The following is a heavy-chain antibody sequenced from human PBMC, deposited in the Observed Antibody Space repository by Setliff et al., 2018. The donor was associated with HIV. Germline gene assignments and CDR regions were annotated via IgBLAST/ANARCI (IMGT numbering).Heavy chain of an antibody. J-gene: IGHJ5*02. CDR2: IDHSGST. D-gene: IGHD6-19*01. CDR1: GGSISRSFYY. CDR3: ARGVYSSGWYLLTRLDP. Sequence: PSETLSLTCSVSGGSISRSFYYWGWLRQPPGKGLEWIGEIDHSGSTNYNPSLKSRVTISLDTSKNQFSLRLTSVTAADTAVYYCARGVYSSGWYLLTRLDPWGQGVLVTVSS. V-gene: IGHV4-39*07.